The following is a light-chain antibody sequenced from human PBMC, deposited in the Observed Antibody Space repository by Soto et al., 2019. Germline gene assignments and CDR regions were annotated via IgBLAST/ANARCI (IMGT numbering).Light chain of an antibody. CDR2: DAS. Sequence: DIPMTQSPSSLSASVGDRVTITCRASQSISTYLNWYQQKPGKAPKLLIYDASNLQSGVPSRFSGGGSSTDFTLTITTLQPEEFAAYYCQQSYNTPRTFGQGTKVEIK. CDR1: QSISTY. CDR3: QQSYNTPRT. J-gene: IGKJ1*01. V-gene: IGKV1-39*01.